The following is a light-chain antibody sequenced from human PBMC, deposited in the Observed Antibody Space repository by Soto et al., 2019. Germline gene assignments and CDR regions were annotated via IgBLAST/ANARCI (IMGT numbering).Light chain of an antibody. V-gene: IGLV1-51*01. Sequence: QSVLTQPPSVSGAPGQTVTISCSGSSTNIGNNYVSWYQHLPGTAPKLLIYDNSERPSGIPDRFSGAKSGTSATLDITGLQTGDEADYYCGTWDSSLSAGIFGGGTKLAVL. CDR3: GTWDSSLSAGI. CDR2: DNS. J-gene: IGLJ2*01. CDR1: STNIGNNY.